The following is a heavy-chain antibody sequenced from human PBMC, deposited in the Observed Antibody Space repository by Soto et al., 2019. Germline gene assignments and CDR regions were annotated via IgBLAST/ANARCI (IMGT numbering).Heavy chain of an antibody. J-gene: IGHJ2*01. CDR3: TRLMGFTVATYNRGFDL. Sequence: QPQLQESGPGLAKPSETLSLIRTVSGVSISSDGYYWGWIRQPPGKGLEWIGSIHNTGDSHYKSSVRSRVTRSVDKSKTQFSRRLSSVTATDTAVYYCTRLMGFTVATYNRGFDLWGRGTLVTVSS. V-gene: IGHV4-39*01. CDR1: GVSISSDGYY. D-gene: IGHD4-17*01. CDR2: IHNTGDS.